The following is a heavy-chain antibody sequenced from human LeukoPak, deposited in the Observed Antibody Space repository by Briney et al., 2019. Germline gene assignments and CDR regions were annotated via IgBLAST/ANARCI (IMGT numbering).Heavy chain of an antibody. D-gene: IGHD3-16*01. J-gene: IGHJ4*02. CDR2: INGSGVIT. Sequence: GGSLRLSCAASEFTFSKYAMNWFRQAPGKGPEWVSGINGSGVITFYADSVKGRFTISRDNSKNTLYLQMNSLRAEDTAIYYCAKDSSQGGDYFDSWGQGTLVTVSS. CDR1: EFTFSKYA. CDR3: AKDSSQGGDYFDS. V-gene: IGHV3-23*01.